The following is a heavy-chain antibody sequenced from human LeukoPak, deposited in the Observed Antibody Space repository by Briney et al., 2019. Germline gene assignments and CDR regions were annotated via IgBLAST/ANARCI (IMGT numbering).Heavy chain of an antibody. Sequence: SETLSLTCAVSGGSFSGYYWNWIRQPPGKGLEWIGEINHSGSTNYNPSLKSRVTISVDSSNNQFSLKLTSVAAADTAVYYCARGPRWELLNTRSYFDYWGQGTLVTVSS. J-gene: IGHJ4*02. CDR3: ARGPRWELLNTRSYFDY. V-gene: IGHV4-34*01. CDR1: GGSFSGYY. D-gene: IGHD1-26*01. CDR2: INHSGST.